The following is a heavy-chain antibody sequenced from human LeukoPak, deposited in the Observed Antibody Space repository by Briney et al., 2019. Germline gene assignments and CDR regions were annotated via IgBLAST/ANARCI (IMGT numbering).Heavy chain of an antibody. J-gene: IGHJ5*02. CDR3: ARQIRSFRPAATQGGWFDP. D-gene: IGHD2-15*01. V-gene: IGHV4-39*01. CDR1: GGSISSSSYY. Sequence: SETLSLTCTVSGGSISSSSYYWGWIRQPPGKGLEWIGSIYYSGSTYYNPSLKSRVTISVDTSKNQFSLKLSSVTAADTAVYYCARQIRSFRPAATQGGWFDPWGQGTLVTVSS. CDR2: IYYSGST.